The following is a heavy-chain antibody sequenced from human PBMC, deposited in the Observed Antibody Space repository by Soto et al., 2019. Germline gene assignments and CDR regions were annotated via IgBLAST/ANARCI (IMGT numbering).Heavy chain of an antibody. CDR1: GFTFSSYA. D-gene: IGHD3-22*01. CDR3: AKPSESSGYYYRAPFDY. V-gene: IGHV3-23*01. J-gene: IGHJ4*02. CDR2: ISGSGGST. Sequence: EVQLLESGGGLVQPGGSLRLSCAASGFTFSSYAMSWVRQAPGKGLEWVSAISGSGGSTYYADSVKGRFTISRDNSKNTLYLQKNSLRAEDTAVYYCAKPSESSGYYYRAPFDYWGQRTLVTVSS.